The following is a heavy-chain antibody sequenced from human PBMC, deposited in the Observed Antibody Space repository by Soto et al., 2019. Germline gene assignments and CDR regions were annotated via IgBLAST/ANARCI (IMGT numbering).Heavy chain of an antibody. CDR2: INAGNGNT. J-gene: IGHJ5*02. D-gene: IGHD2-21*02. V-gene: IGHV1-3*01. Sequence: RASVKVSCKASGYTFTSYAMHWVRQAPGQRLEWMGWINAGNGNTKYSQKFQGRVTITRDTSASTAYMELSSLRSEDTAVYYCARARMTYCGGDCYSVNWFDPWGQGTLVTVSS. CDR1: GYTFTSYA. CDR3: ARARMTYCGGDCYSVNWFDP.